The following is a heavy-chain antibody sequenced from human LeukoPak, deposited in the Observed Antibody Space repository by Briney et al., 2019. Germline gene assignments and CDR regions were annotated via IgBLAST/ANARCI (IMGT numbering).Heavy chain of an antibody. D-gene: IGHD3-22*01. CDR1: RFTFSTYD. CDR3: ARAEGSGYYDLWYNY. J-gene: IGHJ4*02. CDR2: IGNAGDT. Sequence: GGSLRLSCAASRFTFSTYDMHWVRQATAKGLEWLSGIGNAGDTYYAGSVKGRFTVSRDNAKNSLYLQMNSLRVGDTAVYYCARAEGSGYYDLWYNYWGQGTLVTVSS. V-gene: IGHV3-13*01.